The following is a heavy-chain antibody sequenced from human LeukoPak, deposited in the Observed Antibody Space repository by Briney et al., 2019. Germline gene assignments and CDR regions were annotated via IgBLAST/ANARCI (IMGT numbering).Heavy chain of an antibody. D-gene: IGHD6-19*01. V-gene: IGHV3-21*01. CDR3: ARGIAVAGTWFDP. Sequence: GGSLRLSCAASGFTFSSYSMNWVRQAPGKGLEWVSSISSTSSYIYYADSVKGRFTISRDNAKNSLYLQMNSLRAEDTAVYHCARGIAVAGTWFDPWGQGTLVTVSS. CDR1: GFTFSSYS. CDR2: ISSTSSYI. J-gene: IGHJ5*02.